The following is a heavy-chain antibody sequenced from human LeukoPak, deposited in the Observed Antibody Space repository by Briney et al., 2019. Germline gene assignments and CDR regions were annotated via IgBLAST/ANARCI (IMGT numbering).Heavy chain of an antibody. J-gene: IGHJ4*02. Sequence: GGSLRLSCAASGFTFSSYAMSWVRQAPGKGLEWVAVIWYDGSNKYYADSVKGRFTISRDNSKNTLYLQMNSLRAEDTAVYYCAKGAAAGTYYFDYWGQGTLVTVSS. CDR2: IWYDGSNK. D-gene: IGHD6-13*01. CDR1: GFTFSSYA. V-gene: IGHV3-33*06. CDR3: AKGAAAGTYYFDY.